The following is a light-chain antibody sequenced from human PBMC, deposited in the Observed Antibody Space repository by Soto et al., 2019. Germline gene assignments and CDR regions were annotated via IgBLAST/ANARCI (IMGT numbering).Light chain of an antibody. Sequence: QSALTQPPSVSGAPGQGVTISCTGSSSNLGAGYDVHWYQQLPGAAPKRLIYANNKRPSGVLDRFSGSKSGTSASLAITGLQAEDEADYYCQSYDNSLSGSWVFGGGTKLTV. J-gene: IGLJ3*02. CDR1: SSNLGAGYD. CDR3: QSYDNSLSGSWV. V-gene: IGLV1-40*01. CDR2: ANN.